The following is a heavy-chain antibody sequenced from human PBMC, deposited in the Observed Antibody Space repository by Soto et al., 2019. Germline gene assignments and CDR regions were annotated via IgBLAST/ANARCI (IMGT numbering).Heavy chain of an antibody. J-gene: IGHJ3*02. CDR1: GASISSSY. Sequence: SETLSLTCTVSGASISSSYWSWIRQTPGKGLEWIGYVYYSGSTNYNPSLKSRVTISVDTSKNQFSLKLSSVTAADTAVYYCARGYYDSSGQSNTFDIWGQGTMVTVSS. D-gene: IGHD3-22*01. V-gene: IGHV4-59*01. CDR2: VYYSGST. CDR3: ARGYYDSSGQSNTFDI.